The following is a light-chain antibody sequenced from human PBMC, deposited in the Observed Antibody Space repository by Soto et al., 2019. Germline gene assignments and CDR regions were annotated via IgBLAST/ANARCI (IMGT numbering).Light chain of an antibody. Sequence: QSALTQPASVSGSPGQSITISCTGTSSDVGNYNYVSWYQHHPGKAPKLMIYEVSYRPSGVSVRFSGSKSGNTASLTISGLQAEDEANYYCSSYTTSRTWVFGGGTKATVL. CDR1: SSDVGNYNY. CDR2: EVS. CDR3: SSYTTSRTWV. J-gene: IGLJ3*02. V-gene: IGLV2-14*01.